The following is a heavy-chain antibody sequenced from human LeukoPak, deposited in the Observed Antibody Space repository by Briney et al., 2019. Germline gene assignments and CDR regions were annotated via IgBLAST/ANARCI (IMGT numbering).Heavy chain of an antibody. Sequence: SETLSLTCTVSGGSISSYYWSWIRQPPGKGPEWIGYIYYSGSTNYNPSLKSRVTISVDTSKNQFSLKLSSVTAADTAVYYCAKTMVRGVEYYYGMDVWGQGTTVTVSS. CDR3: AKTMVRGVEYYYGMDV. V-gene: IGHV4-59*08. J-gene: IGHJ6*02. CDR1: GGSISSYY. CDR2: IYYSGST. D-gene: IGHD3-10*01.